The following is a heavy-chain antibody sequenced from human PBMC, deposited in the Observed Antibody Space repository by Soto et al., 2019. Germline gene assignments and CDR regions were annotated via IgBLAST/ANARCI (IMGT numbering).Heavy chain of an antibody. CDR2: INTGNDNT. V-gene: IGHV1-3*04. Sequence: QVQLVQSGAEVKKPGASVKVACKASGITYTTYAIHWVRQAPGQGLEWMGWINTGNDNTRYSQRFQGRVTLTTDTSASTAYMDVSSLTSEDTAVYYCARAISGYVSWGQGTLITVSS. CDR3: ARAISGYVS. D-gene: IGHD5-12*01. CDR1: GITYTTYA. J-gene: IGHJ5*02.